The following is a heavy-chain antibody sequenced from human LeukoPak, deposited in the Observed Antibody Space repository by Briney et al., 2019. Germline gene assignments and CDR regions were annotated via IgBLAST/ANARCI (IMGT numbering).Heavy chain of an antibody. V-gene: IGHV3-7*01. CDR2: IKQDGSEK. D-gene: IGHD3-10*01. CDR1: GFTFSSYW. Sequence: GGSLRLSCAASGFTFSSYWMSWVRQAPGKGLEWVANIKQDGSEKYYVDSVKGRFTISRDNAKNSLYLQMNSLRAEDTAVYYCAGGPVLLWFGMNFDYWGQGTLVTVSS. J-gene: IGHJ4*02. CDR3: AGGPVLLWFGMNFDY.